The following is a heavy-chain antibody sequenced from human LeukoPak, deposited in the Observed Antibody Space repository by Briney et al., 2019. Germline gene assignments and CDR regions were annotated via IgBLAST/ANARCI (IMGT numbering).Heavy chain of an antibody. V-gene: IGHV1-2*02. CDR3: ARTVSVSSWYPNWFDP. Sequence: GASVKVSCQDSGYTFTDHYVHWVRQAPGQGLEWMGWVNPTSGATDFAQKFQGRVTMARDASINTAYMELSRLKPDDTAVYYCARTVSVSSWYPNWFDPWGQGTLVTVSS. D-gene: IGHD6-13*01. CDR1: GYTFTDHY. CDR2: VNPTSGAT. J-gene: IGHJ5*02.